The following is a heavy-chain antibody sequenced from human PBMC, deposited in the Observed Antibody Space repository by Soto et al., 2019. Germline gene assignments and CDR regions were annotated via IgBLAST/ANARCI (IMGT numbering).Heavy chain of an antibody. J-gene: IGHJ3*02. CDR3: AGEYAFDI. Sequence: PGGSLRLSCAASGFTFSSYAMHWVRQAPGKGLEWVAVISYDGSNKYYADSVKGRFTISRDNSKNTLYLQMNSLRAEDTAVYYCAGEYAFDIWGQGTMVTVS. CDR2: ISYDGSNK. V-gene: IGHV3-30-3*01. CDR1: GFTFSSYA.